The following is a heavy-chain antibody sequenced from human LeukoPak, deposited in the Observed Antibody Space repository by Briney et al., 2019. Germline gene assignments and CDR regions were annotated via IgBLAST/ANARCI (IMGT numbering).Heavy chain of an antibody. D-gene: IGHD6-13*01. Sequence: GGALRLSCADSGFTFTSYEMNWVRQAPRTGLEWASYISSSGSTIYYADSVRRRFTISRDNAKNTLYLQRSSLRAEDTGLYYCVKGGQAAADYIDYWGQGTLVTVSS. V-gene: IGHV3-48*03. CDR1: GFTFTSYE. J-gene: IGHJ4*02. CDR2: ISSSGSTI. CDR3: VKGGQAAADYIDY.